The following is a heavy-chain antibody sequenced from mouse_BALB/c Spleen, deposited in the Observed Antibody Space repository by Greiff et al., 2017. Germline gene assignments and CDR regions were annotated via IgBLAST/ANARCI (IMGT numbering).Heavy chain of an antibody. CDR3: ARFPYYGSSYWYFDV. D-gene: IGHD1-1*01. J-gene: IGHJ1*01. V-gene: IGHV1S29*02. Sequence: VQLQQSGPELVKPGASVKISCKASGYTFTDYIMHWVKQSHGKSLEWIGYIYPYNGGTGYNQKFKSKATLTVDNSSSTAYMELRSLTSEDSAVYYCARFPYYGSSYWYFDVWGAGTTVTVSS. CDR1: GYTFTDYI. CDR2: IYPYNGGT.